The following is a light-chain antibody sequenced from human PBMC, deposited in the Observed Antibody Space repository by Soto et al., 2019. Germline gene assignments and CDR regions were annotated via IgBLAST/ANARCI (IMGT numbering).Light chain of an antibody. V-gene: IGKV3-15*01. CDR2: GAS. CDR1: QSVSSN. CDR3: QQSYSTRFT. J-gene: IGKJ3*01. Sequence: EIVMTQSPVTLSVSPGERATLSCRASQSVSSNLAWYQQKPGQAPRLLIYGASTRATGIPARFSGSGSGTEFTLTISSLQSEDFATYYCQQSYSTRFTFGPGTKVDIK.